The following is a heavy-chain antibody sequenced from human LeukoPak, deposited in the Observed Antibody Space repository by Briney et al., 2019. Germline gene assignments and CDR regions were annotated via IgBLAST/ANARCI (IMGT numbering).Heavy chain of an antibody. CDR1: GFTFSSYA. D-gene: IGHD2-15*01. Sequence: GGSLRLSCAASGFTFSSYAMSWVRQAPGKGLEWVSAISGSGGSTYYADSVKGRFTISRDNSKNTLYLQMNSLRAEDTAVYYCAKDRCSGGSCHGAFDYWGQETLVTVSS. CDR2: ISGSGGST. CDR3: AKDRCSGGSCHGAFDY. V-gene: IGHV3-23*01. J-gene: IGHJ4*02.